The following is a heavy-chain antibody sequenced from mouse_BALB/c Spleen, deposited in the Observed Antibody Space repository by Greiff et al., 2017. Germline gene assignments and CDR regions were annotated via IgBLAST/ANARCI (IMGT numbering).Heavy chain of an antibody. D-gene: IGHD2-4*01. CDR2: IWAGGST. V-gene: IGHV2-9*02. J-gene: IGHJ3*01. CDR1: GFSLTSYG. CDR3: ARDPIYYDYDEFAY. Sequence: VQGVESGPGLVAPSQSLSITCTVSGFSLTSYGVHWVRQPPGKGLEWLGVIWAGGSTNYNSALMSRLSISKDNSKSQVFLKMNSLQTDDTAMYYCARDPIYYDYDEFAYWGQGTLVTVSA.